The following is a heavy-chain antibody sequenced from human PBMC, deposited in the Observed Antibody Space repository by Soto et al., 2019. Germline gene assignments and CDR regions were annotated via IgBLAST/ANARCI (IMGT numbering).Heavy chain of an antibody. Sequence: EVQVLESGGGLVQPGGSLRLSCAASGFTFSSYAMSWVRQVPGKGLEWVSAISGSGGTTYYADSVKGRFTISRDNSKNTLYLQMNSLRAEDTAVYYCAKYTYNSGGGYSDYWGQGTLVTVSS. J-gene: IGHJ4*02. CDR2: ISGSGGTT. D-gene: IGHD6-19*01. CDR1: GFTFSSYA. CDR3: AKYTYNSGGGYSDY. V-gene: IGHV3-23*01.